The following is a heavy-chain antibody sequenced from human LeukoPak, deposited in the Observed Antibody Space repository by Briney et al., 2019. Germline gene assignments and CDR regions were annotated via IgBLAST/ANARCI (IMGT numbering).Heavy chain of an antibody. V-gene: IGHV1-18*01. J-gene: IGHJ4*02. CDR2: ISAYNGNT. Sequence: ASVKVSCKASGYTFTSYGISWVRQAPGPGLEWMGWISAYNGNTNYARKLRGRVTMTTDTSTSTAYMELRSLRSDDTAVYDCARGGSQSRAADYWGQGTLVTVSS. D-gene: IGHD1-26*01. CDR1: GYTFTSYG. CDR3: ARGGSQSRAADY.